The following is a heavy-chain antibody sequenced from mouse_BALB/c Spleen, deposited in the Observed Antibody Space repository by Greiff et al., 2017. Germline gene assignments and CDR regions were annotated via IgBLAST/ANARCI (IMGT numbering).Heavy chain of an antibody. CDR1: EYEFPSHD. J-gene: IGHJ1*01. CDR3: ARHGPLLVGWYFDV. V-gene: IGHV5-2*01. D-gene: IGHD1-1*01. Sequence: DVKLVESGGGLVQPGESLKLSCESNEYEFPSHDMSWVRKTPEKRLELVAAINSDGGSTYYPDTMERRFIISRDNTKKTLYLQMSSLRSEDTALYYCARHGPLLVGWYFDVWGAGTTVTVSS. CDR2: INSDGGST.